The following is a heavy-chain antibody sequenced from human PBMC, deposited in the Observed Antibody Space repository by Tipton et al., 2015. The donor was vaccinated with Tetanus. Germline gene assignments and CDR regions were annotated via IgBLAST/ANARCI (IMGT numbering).Heavy chain of an antibody. D-gene: IGHD2-15*01. CDR1: GFIFSSYG. Sequence: SGFIFSSYGIHWVRQAPGKGLEWVAVSWYDGTDKYYADSVKGRFTISRDNSKNTLYLQMNSLRAEDTAVYYCAGGADCSGGSCFSGDFDNWGQGTQVTVSS. V-gene: IGHV3-33*01. J-gene: IGHJ4*02. CDR2: SWYDGTDK. CDR3: AGGADCSGGSCFSGDFDN.